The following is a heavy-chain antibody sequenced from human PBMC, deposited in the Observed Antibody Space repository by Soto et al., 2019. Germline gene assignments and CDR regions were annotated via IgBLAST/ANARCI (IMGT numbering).Heavy chain of an antibody. J-gene: IGHJ6*02. CDR1: GFTFRNYV. CDR2: ILYDGTNQ. Sequence: QVHVVESGGGVVQPGRSLRLSCVGSGFTFRNYVMHWVRQAPGKGLEGVAVILYDGTNQTYADSVKGRFSVSRDNAKNTLYLQMNSLRVEDTGVYYCARVQCELQVENYYGMDVWGQGTEVTVSS. D-gene: IGHD1-7*01. CDR3: ARVQCELQVENYYGMDV. V-gene: IGHV3-30-3*01.